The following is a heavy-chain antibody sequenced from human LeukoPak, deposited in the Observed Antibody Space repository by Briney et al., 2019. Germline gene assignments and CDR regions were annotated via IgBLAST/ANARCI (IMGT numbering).Heavy chain of an antibody. D-gene: IGHD1-26*01. J-gene: IGHJ3*02. CDR1: GGSICSYY. CDR2: IYYSGST. V-gene: IGHV4-59*01. Sequence: SETLSPTCTVSGGSICSYYWSWIRQPPGKGLGWIGYIYYSGSTNYNPSLKSRVTISVDTSKNQFSLKLSSVTAADTAVYYCARDRWEDAFDIWGQGTMVTVSS. CDR3: ARDRWEDAFDI.